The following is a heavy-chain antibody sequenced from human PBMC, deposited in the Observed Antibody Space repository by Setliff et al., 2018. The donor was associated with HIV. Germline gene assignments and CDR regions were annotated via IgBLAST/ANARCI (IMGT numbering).Heavy chain of an antibody. J-gene: IGHJ4*02. D-gene: IGHD6-13*01. Sequence: PSETLSLTCAVYSGSFSGYYWSWIRQPPGKGLEWIGEINHRGSTNYNPSLKSRVTISVDTSKNQFSLRLSSVTAAETAMYYCARHVGISIGGTRGDFDCWGQGTLVTVSS. V-gene: IGHV4-34*01. CDR2: INHRGST. CDR1: SGSFSGYY. CDR3: ARHVGISIGGTRGDFDC.